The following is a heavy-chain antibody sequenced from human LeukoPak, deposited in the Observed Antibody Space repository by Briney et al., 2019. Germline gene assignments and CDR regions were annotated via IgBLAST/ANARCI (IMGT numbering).Heavy chain of an antibody. J-gene: IGHJ4*02. CDR2: ISSSSSYI. Sequence: PGGSLRLSCAASGFTFSSYSMNWLRQAPGKGLEWVSSISSSSSYIYYADSVKGRFTISRDNAKNSLYLQMNSLRAEDTAVYYCASLRVGYGGNSWGQGTLVTVSS. CDR1: GFTFSSYS. V-gene: IGHV3-21*01. CDR3: ASLRVGYGGNS. D-gene: IGHD4-23*01.